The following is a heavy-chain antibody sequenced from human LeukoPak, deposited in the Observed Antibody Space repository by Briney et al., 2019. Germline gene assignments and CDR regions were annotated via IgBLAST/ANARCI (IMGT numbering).Heavy chain of an antibody. J-gene: IGHJ3*02. CDR1: GYTFTSYY. D-gene: IGHD1-26*01. V-gene: IGHV1-46*01. Sequence: ASVKVSCKASGYTFTSYYMHWVRQAPGQGLEWMGIINPSGGSTSYAQKFQGRVTMTRGTSTSTVYMELSSLRSEDTAVYYCARAEISGSYYEDDAFDIWGQGTMVTVSS. CDR3: ARAEISGSYYEDDAFDI. CDR2: INPSGGST.